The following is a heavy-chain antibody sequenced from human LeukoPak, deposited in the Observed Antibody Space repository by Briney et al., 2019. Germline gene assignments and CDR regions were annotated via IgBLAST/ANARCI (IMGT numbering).Heavy chain of an antibody. CDR2: VSHGGDYT. CDR3: AKAIGQEVPAASRWYDP. J-gene: IGHJ5*02. Sequence: GGSLRLSCAASGFTFSKYAMTWVRQAPGKGLEWVATVSHGGDYTYHADSVKGRFTISRDNFKNTLYLQMNSLRVEDTAVYYCAKAIGQEVPAASRWYDPWGQGTLVTVSS. V-gene: IGHV3-23*01. CDR1: GFTFSKYA. D-gene: IGHD2-2*01.